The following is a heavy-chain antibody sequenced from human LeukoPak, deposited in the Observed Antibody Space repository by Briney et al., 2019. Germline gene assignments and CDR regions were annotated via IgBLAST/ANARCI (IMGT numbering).Heavy chain of an antibody. CDR3: ARDVVGVAGSYFDY. Sequence: SVKVSCQASGGTFSSYAISWVRQAPGQGLEWMGRIIPILGIANYAQKFQGRVTITADKSTSTAYMELSSLRSEDTAVYYCARDVVGVAGSYFDYWGQGTLVTVSS. V-gene: IGHV1-69*04. D-gene: IGHD6-19*01. CDR1: GGTFSSYA. CDR2: IIPILGIA. J-gene: IGHJ4*02.